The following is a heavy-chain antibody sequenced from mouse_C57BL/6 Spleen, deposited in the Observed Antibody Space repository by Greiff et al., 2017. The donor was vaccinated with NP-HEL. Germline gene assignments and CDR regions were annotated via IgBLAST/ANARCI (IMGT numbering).Heavy chain of an antibody. CDR2: INPNNGGT. CDR3: ARGGGTYYSNSYAMDY. J-gene: IGHJ4*01. V-gene: IGHV1-22*01. Sequence: EVQLQQSGPELVKPGASVKMSCKASGYTFTDYNMHWVKQSHGKSLEWIGYINPNNGGTSYNQKFKGKATLTVNKSSSTAYMELGSLASEDSAVYYCARGGGTYYSNSYAMDYWGQGTSVTVSS. CDR1: GYTFTDYN. D-gene: IGHD2-5*01.